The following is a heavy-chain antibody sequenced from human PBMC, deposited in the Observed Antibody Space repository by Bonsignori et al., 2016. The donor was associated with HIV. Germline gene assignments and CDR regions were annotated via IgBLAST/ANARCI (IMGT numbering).Heavy chain of an antibody. V-gene: IGHV4-34*01. D-gene: IGHD3-16*01. J-gene: IGHJ4*02. CDR3: ARDARIMMTLEGLPVNYSDF. CDR1: GGSFSGYS. Sequence: SETLSLTCAVYGGSFSGYSWSWIRQAPGKGLEWIGEVSYSGITNYSPSLKSRVTMSIDTSKKQVSLKLSSVTAADSAMYFCARDARIMMTLEGLPVNYSDFWGQGTVVTVSS. CDR2: VSYSGIT.